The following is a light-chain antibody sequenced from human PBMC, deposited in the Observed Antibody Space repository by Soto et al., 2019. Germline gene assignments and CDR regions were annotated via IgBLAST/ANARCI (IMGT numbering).Light chain of an antibody. CDR3: QQYGNSPWT. CDR2: GAS. V-gene: IGKV3-20*01. Sequence: VLTQSPGTLSLSLGDRATLSCRASQTVDHAYVAWYQQRPGQAPSLLVYGASTRATDVPERFSGSGSGTDFTLTISRLEPEDSVVYYCQQYGNSPWTFGQGTKVEIK. J-gene: IGKJ1*01. CDR1: QTVDHAY.